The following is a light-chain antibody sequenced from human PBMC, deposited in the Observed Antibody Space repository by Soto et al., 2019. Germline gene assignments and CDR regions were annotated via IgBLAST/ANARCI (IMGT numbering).Light chain of an antibody. Sequence: PGEIVTLSCRASQSVSSSYLAWYQQKPGQAPRLLIYGASSRATGIPDRFSGSGSGTDFTLTISRLEPEDFAVYFCQQYGRSLWTFGQGIKVDIX. J-gene: IGKJ1*01. CDR3: QQYGRSLWT. CDR1: QSVSSSY. CDR2: GAS. V-gene: IGKV3-20*01.